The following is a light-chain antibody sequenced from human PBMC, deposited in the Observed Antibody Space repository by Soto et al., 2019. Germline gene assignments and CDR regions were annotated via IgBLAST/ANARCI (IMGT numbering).Light chain of an antibody. J-gene: IGKJ4*01. CDR3: QQYKNWPPVT. CDR1: QSVNSN. V-gene: IGKV3-15*01. Sequence: ETVMTQSPATLSVSLGERATLSCRASQSVNSNLAWYQQKPGQAPNLLIYGASIRATGVPARFSGSGSGTDFTLTISSLQPEXFAVYFCQQYKNWPPVTFGGGTKVDIK. CDR2: GAS.